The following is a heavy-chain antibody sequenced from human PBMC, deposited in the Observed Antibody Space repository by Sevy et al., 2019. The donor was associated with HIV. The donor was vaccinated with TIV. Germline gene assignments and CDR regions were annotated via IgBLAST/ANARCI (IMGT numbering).Heavy chain of an antibody. CDR1: GLTFSSYW. CDR2: IKQDGSEK. V-gene: IGHV3-7*01. J-gene: IGHJ6*02. Sequence: GGSLRLSCAASGLTFSSYWMSWVRQAPGKGLEWVANIKQDGSEKYYVDSVKGRFTISRDNAKNSLYLQMNSLRAEDTAVYYCARDQYCSGGSCFFPDYYYYGMDVWGQGTTVTVSS. CDR3: ARDQYCSGGSCFFPDYYYYGMDV. D-gene: IGHD2-15*01.